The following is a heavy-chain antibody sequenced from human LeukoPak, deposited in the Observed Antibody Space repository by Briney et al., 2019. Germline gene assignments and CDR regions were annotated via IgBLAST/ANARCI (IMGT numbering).Heavy chain of an antibody. CDR2: IYYSGST. CDR3: ARIAVAGTDFDY. D-gene: IGHD6-19*01. Sequence: SETLSLTCTVSGGSISSSSYYWGWIRQPPGKGLEWIGSIYYSGSTYYNPSLKSRVTISVDTSKNQFSLKLSSVTAADTAVYYWARIAVAGTDFDYWGQGTLVTVSS. V-gene: IGHV4-39*01. CDR1: GGSISSSSYY. J-gene: IGHJ4*02.